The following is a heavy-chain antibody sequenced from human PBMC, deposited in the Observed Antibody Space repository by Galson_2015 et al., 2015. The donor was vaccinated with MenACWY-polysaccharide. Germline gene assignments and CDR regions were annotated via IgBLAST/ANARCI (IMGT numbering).Heavy chain of an antibody. CDR3: ARSCCSRATCWGMAA. CDR1: GFPLSSYA. D-gene: IGHD2-2*01. V-gene: IGHV3-30*11. J-gene: IGHJ6*02. Sequence: SLILPRAASGFPLSSYAIDWGRHAPGKGRDCVPVISYDATNKYYGDSVEGRFTISRDNSKNSLYLQMNRLRGEVTAVYYGARSCCSRATCWGMAAGGQGTWVPASS. CDR2: ISYDATNK.